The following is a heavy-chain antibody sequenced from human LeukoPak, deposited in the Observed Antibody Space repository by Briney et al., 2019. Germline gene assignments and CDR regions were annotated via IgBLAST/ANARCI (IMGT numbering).Heavy chain of an antibody. V-gene: IGHV5-51*01. CDR1: GYSFTSYW. D-gene: IGHD1-7*01. CDR2: IYPGDSDT. J-gene: IGHJ6*03. CDR3: ARHITGSTRFYYYYMDV. Sequence: GESLKISCKGSGYSFTSYWIGWVRQMPGKGLEWMGIIYPGDSDTRYSPSFQGQVTISADKSISTAYLQWSSLEASDTAMYYCARHITGSTRFYYYYMDVWGQGTLVTVSS.